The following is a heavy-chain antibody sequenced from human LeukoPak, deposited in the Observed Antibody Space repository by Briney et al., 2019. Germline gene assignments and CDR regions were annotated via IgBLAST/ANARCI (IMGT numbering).Heavy chain of an antibody. V-gene: IGHV3-48*02. Sequence: PGGSLRLSCAASGFTFSSYSMNWVRQALGKGLEWVSYISSSSSTIYYADSVEGRFTISRDNAKNSLYLQMNSLRDEDTAVYYCAGDDAAYNWFDPWGQGTLVTVSS. D-gene: IGHD6-13*01. CDR2: ISSSSSTI. CDR1: GFTFSSYS. J-gene: IGHJ5*02. CDR3: AGDDAAYNWFDP.